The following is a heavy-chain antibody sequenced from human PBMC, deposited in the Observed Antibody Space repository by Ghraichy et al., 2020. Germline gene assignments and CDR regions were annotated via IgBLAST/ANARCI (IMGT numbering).Heavy chain of an antibody. Sequence: SETLSLTCAVSGGSISSGGYSWSWIRQPPGKGLEWIGYIYHSGSTYYNPSLKSRVTISVDRSKNQFSMKLSSVTAANTAVYYCARGISYDRSGSDAFDIWGQGTMVTVSS. J-gene: IGHJ3*02. CDR2: IYHSGST. CDR3: ARGISYDRSGSDAFDI. D-gene: IGHD3-22*01. V-gene: IGHV4-30-2*01. CDR1: GGSISSGGYS.